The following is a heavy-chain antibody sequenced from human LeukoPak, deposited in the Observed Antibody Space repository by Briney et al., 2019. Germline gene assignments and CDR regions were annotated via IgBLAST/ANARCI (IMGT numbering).Heavy chain of an antibody. J-gene: IGHJ3*02. CDR2: ISGSGGST. V-gene: IGHV3-23*01. Sequence: PGGSLRLSCAASGFTFSSYAMSWVRQAPGKGLEWVSAISGSGGSTYYADSVKGRFTISRDNSKNTLYLQMNSLRAEDTAVYYRAKDRSGSYFSDAFDIWGQGTMVTVSS. D-gene: IGHD1-26*01. CDR1: GFTFSSYA. CDR3: AKDRSGSYFSDAFDI.